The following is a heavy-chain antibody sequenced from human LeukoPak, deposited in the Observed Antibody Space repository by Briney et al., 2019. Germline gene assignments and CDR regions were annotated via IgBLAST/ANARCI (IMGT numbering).Heavy chain of an antibody. Sequence: GASVKVSCKVSGYTLTELSMHWVRQAPGKGLEWMGGFDPEDGETIYAQKFQGRVTMTEDTSTDTAYMELSSLRSEDAAVYYCATPAGNWNDNFDYWGQGTLVTVSS. V-gene: IGHV1-24*01. J-gene: IGHJ4*02. CDR1: GYTLTELS. D-gene: IGHD1-1*01. CDR3: ATPAGNWNDNFDY. CDR2: FDPEDGET.